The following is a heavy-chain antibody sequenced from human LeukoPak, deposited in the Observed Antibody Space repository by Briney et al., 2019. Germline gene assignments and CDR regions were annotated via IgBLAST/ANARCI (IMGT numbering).Heavy chain of an antibody. J-gene: IGHJ3*02. Sequence: SETLSLTCAVSGGSISSSNWWSWVRQPPGKGLEWIGEIYHSGSTNYNPSLKSRVTISVDKSKNQFSLKLSSVTAADTAVYYCARPGYYYGSGSPHKAFDIWGQGTMVTVSS. CDR2: IYHSGST. CDR1: GGSISSSNW. V-gene: IGHV4-4*02. D-gene: IGHD3-10*01. CDR3: ARPGYYYGSGSPHKAFDI.